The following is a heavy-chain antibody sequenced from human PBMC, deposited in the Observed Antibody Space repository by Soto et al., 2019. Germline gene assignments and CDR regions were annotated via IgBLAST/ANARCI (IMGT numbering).Heavy chain of an antibody. CDR1: GFTFSNYA. V-gene: IGHV3-23*01. Sequence: EVQLLDSGGGLVQPGGSLRLSCAASGFTFSNYAMSWVRQAPGKGLEWISGVGGSGASIYYADSVKGRFTISRDNSKDTLYLQMNSLRAADTAVYYCAKRPLGDCSGGRCYPPHYFDYWGQGTLVTVSS. CDR3: AKRPLGDCSGGRCYPPHYFDY. CDR2: VGGSGASI. J-gene: IGHJ4*02. D-gene: IGHD2-15*01.